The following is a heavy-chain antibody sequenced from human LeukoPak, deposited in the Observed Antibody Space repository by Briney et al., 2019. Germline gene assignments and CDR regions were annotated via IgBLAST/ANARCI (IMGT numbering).Heavy chain of an antibody. V-gene: IGHV4-34*01. Sequence: SETLSLTCAVYGESFSGHYWTWIRQPPGKGLEWIGEINDSGSTMCNPSLESRVTMSVDTSKNQFSLKLSSVTAADTATYYCARASPGLPLDHWGQGTLVIVSS. CDR3: ARASPGLPLDH. D-gene: IGHD2-21*02. CDR2: INDSGST. CDR1: GESFSGHY. J-gene: IGHJ4*02.